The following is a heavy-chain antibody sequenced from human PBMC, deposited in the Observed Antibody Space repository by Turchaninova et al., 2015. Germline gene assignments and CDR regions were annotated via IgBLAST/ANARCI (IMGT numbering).Heavy chain of an antibody. J-gene: IGHJ2*01. CDR2: IKEDVNDK. V-gene: IGHV3-7*01. Sequence: QLVESGGGLVQPGGSLRISCAASGFTFSSYWMSWVRQAPGRGLEWVAKIKEDVNDKYYVVAVTGLCTISRDNAKNSRYVQRNSLRVEDTAVYYCARGYWNFDLWGRGTLVTASS. CDR3: ARGYWNFDL. CDR1: GFTFSSYW.